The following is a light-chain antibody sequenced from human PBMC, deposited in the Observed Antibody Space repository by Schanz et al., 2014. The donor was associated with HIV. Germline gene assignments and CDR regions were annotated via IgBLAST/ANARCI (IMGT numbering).Light chain of an antibody. J-gene: IGLJ2*01. V-gene: IGLV2-14*03. CDR2: DVS. Sequence: QSVLTQPASVSGSPGQSITISCTGSSSDVGGYNYVSWYQQHPGKAPKLMIYDVSNRPSGVSDRFSGSKSGNTASLTISGLQADDEADYYCSSYTSSSPDVVFGGGTKVTVL. CDR3: SSYTSSSPDVV. CDR1: SSDVGGYNY.